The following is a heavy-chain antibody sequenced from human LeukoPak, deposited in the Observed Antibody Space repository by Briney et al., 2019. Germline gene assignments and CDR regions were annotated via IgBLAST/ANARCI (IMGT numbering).Heavy chain of an antibody. D-gene: IGHD1-7*01. J-gene: IGHJ4*02. CDR3: ARLTSYWNSEFDS. CDR1: GYRFTNYW. CDR2: FYPGDSDT. V-gene: IGHV5-51*01. Sequence: GESLKTSCKCSGYRFTNYWIGWVRQLPGKGLAWMGIFYPGDSDTTYSPSCQGQVTISADKSINTAYLQWSSLKASDVAMYFCARLTSYWNSEFDSWGEGTLVTVSS.